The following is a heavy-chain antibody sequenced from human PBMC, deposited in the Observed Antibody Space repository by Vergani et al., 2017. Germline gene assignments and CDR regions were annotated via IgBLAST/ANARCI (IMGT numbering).Heavy chain of an antibody. CDR2: IKQDGSEK. CDR1: GFTFSSYW. V-gene: IGHV3-7*01. Sequence: EVQLVESGGGLVQPGGSLRLSCAASGFTFSSYWMSWVRQAPGKGLEWVANIKQDGSEKYYVDSVKGRFTISRDNAKNSLYLQMNSLRAEDTAVYYCARVYATGDLVPFDYWGQGTLVTVSS. CDR3: ARVYATGDLVPFDY. D-gene: IGHD1-1*01. J-gene: IGHJ4*02.